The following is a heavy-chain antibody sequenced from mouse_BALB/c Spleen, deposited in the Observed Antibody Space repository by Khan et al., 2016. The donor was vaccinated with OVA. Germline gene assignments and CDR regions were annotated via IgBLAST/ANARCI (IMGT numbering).Heavy chain of an antibody. Sequence: EVELVESGGGLVKPGGSLKLSCAASGFTFSDYYMYWVRQTPEKRLEWVATISDGGSSTYYLDSVKGRFTISRDNAKNSLYLQMSSRKSEDTAIYYCARAGYGGFAYWGQGTLVTVSA. J-gene: IGHJ3*01. CDR2: ISDGGSST. CDR3: ARAGYGGFAY. V-gene: IGHV5-4*02. D-gene: IGHD1-1*02. CDR1: GFTFSDYY.